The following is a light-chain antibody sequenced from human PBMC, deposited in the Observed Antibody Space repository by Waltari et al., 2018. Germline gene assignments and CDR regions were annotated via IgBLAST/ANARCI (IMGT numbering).Light chain of an antibody. Sequence: DIVMTQSPLSLPVTPGEPASISCRSSQSLLHSNGYNSLDWYLQKPGQSPQLLIYLGSNRASGVPDWFSGSGSGTDFTLKISRVEAEDVGVYYCMQALQTPRTFGGGTKVEIK. V-gene: IGKV2-28*01. CDR2: LGS. CDR3: MQALQTPRT. CDR1: QSLLHSNGYNS. J-gene: IGKJ4*01.